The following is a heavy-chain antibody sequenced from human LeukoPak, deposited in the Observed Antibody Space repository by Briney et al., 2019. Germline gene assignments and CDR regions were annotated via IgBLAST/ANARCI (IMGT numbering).Heavy chain of an antibody. CDR1: GYTFTGYY. CDR2: INPNSGGT. D-gene: IGHD3-22*01. CDR3: ARGGNYYDSSGYFV. J-gene: IGHJ4*02. V-gene: IGHV1-2*02. Sequence: GASVKVSCKASGYTFTGYYMHWVRQAPGQGLEWMGWINPNSGGTNYAQKFQGRVTMTTDTSTSTAYMELRSLRSDDTAVYYCARGGNYYDSSGYFVWGQGTLVTVSS.